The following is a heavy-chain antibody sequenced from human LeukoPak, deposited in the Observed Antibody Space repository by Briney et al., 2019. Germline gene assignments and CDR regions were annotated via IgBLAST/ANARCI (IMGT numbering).Heavy chain of an antibody. CDR3: ARALRNWKMGYYYMDV. V-gene: IGHV4-59*01. Sequence: PSETLSLTCTVSGGSISSYYWSWIRQPPGKGLEWIGYIYYSGSTNYNPSLKSRVTISVDTSKNQFSLKLSSVTAADTAVYYCARALRNWKMGYYYMDVWGKGTTVTVSS. CDR2: IYYSGST. D-gene: IGHD1-20*01. CDR1: GGSISSYY. J-gene: IGHJ6*03.